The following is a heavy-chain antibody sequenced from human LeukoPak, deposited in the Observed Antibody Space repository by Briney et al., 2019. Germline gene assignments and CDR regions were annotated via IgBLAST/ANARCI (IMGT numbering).Heavy chain of an antibody. D-gene: IGHD5-24*01. V-gene: IGHV4-59*01. Sequence: SETLSLTCTVSGGSISSYYWSWIRQPPGKGLEWIGYIYYSGSTNYNPSLKSRVTISVDTSKNQFSLKLSSVTAADTAVYYRARGVGREVATFEFDYWGQGTLVTVSS. CDR1: GGSISSYY. CDR2: IYYSGST. J-gene: IGHJ4*02. CDR3: ARGVGREVATFEFDY.